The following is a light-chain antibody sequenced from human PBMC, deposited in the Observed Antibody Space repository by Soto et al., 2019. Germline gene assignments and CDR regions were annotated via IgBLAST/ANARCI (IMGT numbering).Light chain of an antibody. CDR3: LQHNSYS. CDR1: QGITNF. J-gene: IGKJ4*01. CDR2: AAS. Sequence: NIQMTQSPSAMSASVGDRVTITCRARQGITNFLAWFQQKPGKVPNHLIFAASSLQSGVPPRFSGSGSGTEFTLTISSLQPEDFATYYCLQHNSYSFGGGTKVEIK. V-gene: IGKV1D-17*01.